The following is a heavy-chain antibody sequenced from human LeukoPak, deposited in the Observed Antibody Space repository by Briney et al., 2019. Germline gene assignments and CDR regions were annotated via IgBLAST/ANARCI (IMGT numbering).Heavy chain of an antibody. CDR3: ASLLSGGGYDLDV. CDR1: GFTFSRNW. CDR2: IDSNGGST. J-gene: IGHJ3*01. Sequence: GGSLRLSCAASGFTFSRNWMHWVRQAPGKGLMWVSRIDSNGGSTTYADTVKGRFTISRDNAKDTLYLQMNSLRAEDTAVYFCASLLSGGGYDLDVWGQGTLVTVSS. D-gene: IGHD3-16*01. V-gene: IGHV3-74*01.